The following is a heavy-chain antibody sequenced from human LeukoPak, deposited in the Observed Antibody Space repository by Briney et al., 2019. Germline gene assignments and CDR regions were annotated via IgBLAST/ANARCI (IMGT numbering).Heavy chain of an antibody. CDR3: AHNPGAAKLHTFDV. CDR1: GFLLSTSGVG. Sequence: SGPTLVNPTQTLTLTCTFSGFLLSTSGVGVGWIRQPQGKALEWLALIFWNDDKRYSPSLKGRLTITKDTSTNQVVLTLTSMDPVDTGTYYCAHNPGAAKLHTFDVWGQGTMVTVSS. D-gene: IGHD7-27*01. J-gene: IGHJ3*01. CDR2: IFWNDDK. V-gene: IGHV2-5*01.